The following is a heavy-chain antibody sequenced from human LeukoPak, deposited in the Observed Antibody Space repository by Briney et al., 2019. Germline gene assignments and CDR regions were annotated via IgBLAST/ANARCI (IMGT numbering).Heavy chain of an antibody. CDR1: GGTFSSYA. CDR2: IIPIFGTA. J-gene: IGHJ3*02. V-gene: IGHV1-69*05. Sequence: ASVKVSCKASGGTFSSYAISWVRQAPGQGLEWMGGIIPIFGTANYAQKFQERVTITRDMSTSTAYMELSSLRSEDTAVYYCAAAERYCSGGSCYVLAFDIWGQGTMVTVSS. D-gene: IGHD2-15*01. CDR3: AAAERYCSGGSCYVLAFDI.